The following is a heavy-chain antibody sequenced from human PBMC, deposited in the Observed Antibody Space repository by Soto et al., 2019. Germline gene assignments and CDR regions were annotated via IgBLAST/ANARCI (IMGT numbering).Heavy chain of an antibody. CDR2: ISYDGSNK. CDR3: AKDTQYCSGGSCEDYYYYGMDV. J-gene: IGHJ6*02. D-gene: IGHD2-15*01. V-gene: IGHV3-30*18. Sequence: GGSLRLSCAASGFTFSSYGMHWVRQAPGKGLEWVAVISYDGSNKYYADSVKGRFTTSRDNSKNTLYLQMNSLRAEDTAVYYCAKDTQYCSGGSCEDYYYYGMDVWGQGTTVTVSS. CDR1: GFTFSSYG.